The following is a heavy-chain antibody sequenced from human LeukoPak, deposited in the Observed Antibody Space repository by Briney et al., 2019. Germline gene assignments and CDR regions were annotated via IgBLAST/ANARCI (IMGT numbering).Heavy chain of an antibody. CDR1: GFTFSSYA. Sequence: GGSLTLSCAASGFTFSSYAMHWVRQAPGKGLEGVAVISYDGSNKYYADSVKGRFTISRDNSKNTLYLQMNSLRAEDTAVYYCARGRYSGSWPSDYWGQGTLVTVSS. V-gene: IGHV3-30*04. CDR2: ISYDGSNK. D-gene: IGHD6-13*01. CDR3: ARGRYSGSWPSDY. J-gene: IGHJ4*02.